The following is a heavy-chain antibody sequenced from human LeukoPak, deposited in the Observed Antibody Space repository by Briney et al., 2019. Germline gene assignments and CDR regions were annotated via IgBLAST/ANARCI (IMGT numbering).Heavy chain of an antibody. J-gene: IGHJ5*02. CDR1: GGSISSSSHY. Sequence: SETLSLTCTVSGGSISSSSHYWGWIRQPPGKGLEWIGSIYYRRTTAYNPSLRSRVTISVDTSKNQFSLKLSSVTAADTAVYYCVRWQSGSMFHPPWGQGTLVTVSS. CDR3: VRWQSGSMFHPP. V-gene: IGHV4-39*01. D-gene: IGHD3-10*02. CDR2: IYYRRTT.